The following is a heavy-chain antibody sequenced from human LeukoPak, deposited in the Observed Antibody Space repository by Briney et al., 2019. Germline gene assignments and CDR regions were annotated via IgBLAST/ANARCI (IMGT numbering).Heavy chain of an antibody. D-gene: IGHD6-13*01. V-gene: IGHV3-23*01. CDR2: ISGSGGST. CDR3: AKADRYSSSWYVFQH. J-gene: IGHJ1*01. CDR1: GFPFSSYA. Sequence: GGSPRLSCAASGFPFSSYAMGWVRQAPGKGLEWVSTISGSGGSTYYADSVKGRFTISRDNSKNTLYLQMNSLRAEDTAVYYCAKADRYSSSWYVFQHWGQGTLVTVSS.